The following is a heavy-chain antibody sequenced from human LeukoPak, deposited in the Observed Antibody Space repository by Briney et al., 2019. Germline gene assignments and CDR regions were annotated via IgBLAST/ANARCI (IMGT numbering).Heavy chain of an antibody. D-gene: IGHD6-13*01. J-gene: IGHJ3*02. CDR1: GGSISSYY. CDR3: ARGAAAGTSDAFDI. V-gene: IGHV4-4*07. Sequence: PSETLSLTCTVSGGSISSYYWSWIRQPAGKGLEWIGRIYTSGSTNYNPSLKSRVTMSVDTSKNQFSLKLSSVTAADTAVYYCARGAAAGTSDAFDIWGQGTMVTVSS. CDR2: IYTSGST.